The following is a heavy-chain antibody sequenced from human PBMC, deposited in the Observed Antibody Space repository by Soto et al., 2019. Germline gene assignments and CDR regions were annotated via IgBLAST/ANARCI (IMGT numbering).Heavy chain of an antibody. CDR2: ISGSGGST. CDR3: AKDTSGYGYYYGMDV. Sequence: GGSLRLSCAASGFTFSIYAMSWVRQAPGKGLEWVSAISGSGGSTYYADSVKGRFTISRDNSKNTLYLQMNSLRAEDTAVYYCAKDTSGYGYYYGMDVWGQGTTVTVSS. J-gene: IGHJ6*02. V-gene: IGHV3-23*01. D-gene: IGHD3-22*01. CDR1: GFTFSIYA.